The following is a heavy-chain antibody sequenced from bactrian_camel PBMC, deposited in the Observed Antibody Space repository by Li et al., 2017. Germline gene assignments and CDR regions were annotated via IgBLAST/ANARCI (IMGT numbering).Heavy chain of an antibody. CDR2: IQRGGGTT. J-gene: IGHJ4*01. V-gene: IGHV3S1*01. Sequence: HVQLVESGGGSVQAGESLRLSCAAPGYTYFSYNMAWFRQAPGKEREAVAAIQRGGGTTWYSDSVKGRFTISKDNAKNVLNLQMDNLKPEDSAMYYCAAGHCAGGSCTCSRELYDYNTWGQQGTQVTVS. D-gene: IGHD4*01. CDR1: GYTYFSYN.